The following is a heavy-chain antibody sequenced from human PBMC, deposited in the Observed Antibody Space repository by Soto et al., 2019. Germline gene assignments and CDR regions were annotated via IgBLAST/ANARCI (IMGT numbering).Heavy chain of an antibody. Sequence: QVQLVQSGAEVKKPGASVKVSCKASGYTFTSYYMHWVRQAPGQGLEWMGIINPSGGSTSYAQKFQGRGTMTRDTYTSRVYMELSRLRSEDTAVYYCARGGGYCTNGVCYSFDYWGQGTLVTVSS. V-gene: IGHV1-46*03. CDR1: GYTFTSYY. CDR3: ARGGGYCTNGVCYSFDY. D-gene: IGHD2-8*01. J-gene: IGHJ4*02. CDR2: INPSGGST.